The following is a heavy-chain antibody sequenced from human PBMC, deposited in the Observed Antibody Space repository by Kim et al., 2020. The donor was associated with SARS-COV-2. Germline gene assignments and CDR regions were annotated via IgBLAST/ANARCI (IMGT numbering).Heavy chain of an antibody. CDR3: ARDYALVALVTVVHYGMDV. D-gene: IGHD2-2*01. Sequence: KGRFTISRDNAKNSLYRKMNSLRAEDTAVYYCARDYALVALVTVVHYGMDVWGQGTTVTVSS. V-gene: IGHV3-48*03. J-gene: IGHJ6*02.